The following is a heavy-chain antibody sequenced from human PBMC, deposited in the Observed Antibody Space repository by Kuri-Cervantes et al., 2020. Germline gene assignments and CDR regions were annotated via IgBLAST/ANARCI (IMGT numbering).Heavy chain of an antibody. Sequence: SVKVSCKASGGTFSSYAISWVRQAPGQGLEWMGGIIPIFGTANYAQKFQGRVTMTRDTSISTAYMELSRLRSDDTAVYYCAREATGWLPDYWGQGTLVTVSS. D-gene: IGHD5-24*01. CDR2: IIPIFGTA. CDR1: GGTFSSYA. V-gene: IGHV1-69*05. J-gene: IGHJ4*02. CDR3: AREATGWLPDY.